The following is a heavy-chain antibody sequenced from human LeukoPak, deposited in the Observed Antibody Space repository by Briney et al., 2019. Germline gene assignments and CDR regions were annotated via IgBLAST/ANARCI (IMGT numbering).Heavy chain of an antibody. Sequence: GGSLRLSCAASGFTFDDYAMHWVRQAPGKGLEWVSGISWNSGSIGYADSVKGRFTISRDNSKNTLYLQMNSLRAEDTAVYYCAKDQYYYDSSGYYFSRDQDYWGQGTLVTVSS. CDR1: GFTFDDYA. V-gene: IGHV3-9*01. CDR3: AKDQYYYDSSGYYFSRDQDY. J-gene: IGHJ4*02. D-gene: IGHD3-22*01. CDR2: ISWNSGSI.